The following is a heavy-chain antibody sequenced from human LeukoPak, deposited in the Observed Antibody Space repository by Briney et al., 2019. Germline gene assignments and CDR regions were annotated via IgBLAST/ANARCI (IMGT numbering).Heavy chain of an antibody. CDR1: GYTFTSYY. CDR3: AGDRIGITMVRGAKYNWFDP. Sequence: GASVKVSCKASGYTFTSYYMHWVRQAPGQGLEWMGIINPSGGSTSYAQKFQGRVTMTRDTSTSTVYMELSSMRSEDTAVYYCAGDRIGITMVRGAKYNWFDPWGQGTLVTVSS. D-gene: IGHD3-10*01. CDR2: INPSGGST. J-gene: IGHJ5*02. V-gene: IGHV1-46*01.